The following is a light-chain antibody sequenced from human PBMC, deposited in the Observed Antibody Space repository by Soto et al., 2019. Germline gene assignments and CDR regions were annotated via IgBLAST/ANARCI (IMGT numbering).Light chain of an antibody. J-gene: IGKJ4*01. CDR2: GAS. CDR1: QSVSSNY. V-gene: IGKV3-20*01. CDR3: QRYGTSLPLT. Sequence: ELVLTQSPGTLSLSPGDRATLSCRASQSVSSNYLAWYQQKPCQAPRLLIYGASSKATGIPDRFSGSGSGTDFTLTISRLEPEDFAVYYCQRYGTSLPLTFGGGTKVDIK.